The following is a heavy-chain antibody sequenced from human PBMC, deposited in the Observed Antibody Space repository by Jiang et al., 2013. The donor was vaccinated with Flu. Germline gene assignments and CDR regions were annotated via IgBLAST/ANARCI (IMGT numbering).Heavy chain of an antibody. CDR1: GDTFSSHY. D-gene: IGHD1-1*01. CDR2: INPSGGYT. Sequence: SGAEVKKPGASVKISCKPSGDTFSSHYIHWVRQAPGQGLEWMGIINPSGGYTNYARKFQGRATLTRDTSTRTVYMELSSLRSDDTAVFYCARGSTEELDYWGQGTPVTVSS. V-gene: IGHV1-46*01. J-gene: IGHJ4*02. CDR3: ARGSTEELDY.